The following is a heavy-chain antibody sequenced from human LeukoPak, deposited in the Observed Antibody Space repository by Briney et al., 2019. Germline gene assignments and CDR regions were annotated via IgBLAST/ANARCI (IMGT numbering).Heavy chain of an antibody. D-gene: IGHD6-13*01. J-gene: IGHJ5*02. CDR2: ISSSSSYI. CDR1: GFTFSSYS. Sequence: GGSLRLSCAASGFTFSSYSMNWVRQAPGKGLEWVSSISSSSSYIYYADSVKGRFTISRDNAKNSLYLQMNSLRAEDTAVYYCARDYSSSWHRRNWFDPRGQGTLVTVSS. CDR3: ARDYSSSWHRRNWFDP. V-gene: IGHV3-21*01.